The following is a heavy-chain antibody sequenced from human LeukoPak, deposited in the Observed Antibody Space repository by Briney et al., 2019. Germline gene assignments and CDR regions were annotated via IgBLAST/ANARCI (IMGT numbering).Heavy chain of an antibody. CDR2: ISSIISDI. Sequence: APLRLSCAASGFTFSSYSMNWVRQAPGKGREWVSSISSIISDIYYADSVKARFTITRDNAKKSLYLKMKSLRAEDTAVYYCARARVGTAIGGYYYMDVWGKGTTVTVSS. CDR1: GFTFSSYS. D-gene: IGHD5-18*01. J-gene: IGHJ6*03. CDR3: ARARVGTAIGGYYYMDV. V-gene: IGHV3-21*01.